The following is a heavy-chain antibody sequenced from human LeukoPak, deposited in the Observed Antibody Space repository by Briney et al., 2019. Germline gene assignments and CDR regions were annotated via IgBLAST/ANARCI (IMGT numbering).Heavy chain of an antibody. CDR3: ARVAGTYYYDSSGYYEPFDF. CDR2: INPNSGGT. J-gene: IGHJ3*01. CDR1: GYTFTGYY. D-gene: IGHD3-22*01. Sequence: ASVKVSCKASGYTFTGYYMHWVRQAPGQGLEWMGWINPNSGGTKYAQKFQGRVTMTRDTSISTAYMELSRLRSDDTAVYYCARVAGTYYYDSSGYYEPFDFWRQGTMVTVSS. V-gene: IGHV1-2*02.